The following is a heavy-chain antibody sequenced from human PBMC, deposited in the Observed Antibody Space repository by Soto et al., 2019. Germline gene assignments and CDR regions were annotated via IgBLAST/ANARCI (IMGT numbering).Heavy chain of an antibody. V-gene: IGHV4-34*01. J-gene: IGHJ6*03. Sequence: SETLSLTCVVSGGSLSDYFWSWIRQPPGMALEWIGEINHLGSINYNPSLKSRVTMSVDTSKNQFSLTLNSVTAADTATYYCSRGGISHWAYFYYMDVWDRGTTVTVSS. CDR1: GGSLSDYF. CDR2: INHLGSI. D-gene: IGHD2-21*01. CDR3: SRGGISHWAYFYYMDV.